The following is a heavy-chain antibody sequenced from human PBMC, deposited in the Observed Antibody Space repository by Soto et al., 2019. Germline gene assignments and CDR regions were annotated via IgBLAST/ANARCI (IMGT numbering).Heavy chain of an antibody. CDR2: IYWDDDK. CDR1: GFSLSTSGVG. D-gene: IGHD6-19*01. V-gene: IGHV2-5*02. Sequence: SGPTLVNPTQTLTLTCTFSGFSLSTSGVGVGWIRQPPGKALEWLALIYWDDDKRYSPSLKSRLTITKDTSKNQVVLTMTNMDPVDTATYSWAHAMQRLAHCAYDSWGQGTMVTVSS. CDR3: AHAMQRLAHCAYDS. J-gene: IGHJ3*02.